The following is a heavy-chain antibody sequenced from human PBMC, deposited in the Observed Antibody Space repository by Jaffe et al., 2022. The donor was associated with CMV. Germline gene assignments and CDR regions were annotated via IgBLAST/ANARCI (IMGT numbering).Heavy chain of an antibody. CDR1: GGSFSGYY. CDR2: INHSGST. D-gene: IGHD3-3*01. V-gene: IGHV4-34*01. J-gene: IGHJ6*03. CDR3: ARGLRFLEWANYYYYMDV. Sequence: QVQLQQWGAGLLKPSETLSLTCAVYGGSFSGYYWSWIRQPPGKGLEWIGEINHSGSTNYNPSLKSRVTISVDTSKNQFSLKLSSVTAADTAVYYCARGLRFLEWANYYYYMDVWGKGTTVTVSS.